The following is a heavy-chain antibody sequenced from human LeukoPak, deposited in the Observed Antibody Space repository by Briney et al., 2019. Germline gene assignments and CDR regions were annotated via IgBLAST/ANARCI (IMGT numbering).Heavy chain of an antibody. CDR3: AKSNGYGLVDI. CDR2: VYYIGST. CDR1: GGSIRSYY. Sequence: SETLSLTCTVSGGSIRSYYWSWIRQPPGKGLEWIGSVYYIGSTFYNPSFKSRLTISIDTSKNQFSLKLRSVTAADTAVYYCAKSNGYGLVDIWGQGTMVTVSS. D-gene: IGHD3-10*01. J-gene: IGHJ3*02. V-gene: IGHV4-59*12.